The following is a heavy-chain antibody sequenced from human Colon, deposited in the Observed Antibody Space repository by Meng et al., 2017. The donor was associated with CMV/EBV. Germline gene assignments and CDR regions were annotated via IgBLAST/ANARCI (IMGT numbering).Heavy chain of an antibody. V-gene: IGHV4-34*01. CDR2: SYYTGST. J-gene: IGHJ4*01. CDR1: GESFSGYY. D-gene: IGHD2-2*01. Sequence: QVQLQQWGVGLLKPSETLSLPCAVYGESFSGYYWTWIRQPPGRGLEWIGESYYTGSTNYSPSLKSRVTISLDTSKNQFSLKLNSVTAADTAVYYCARATKSSCWEVLDYWGHGTLVTVSS. CDR3: ARATKSSCWEVLDY.